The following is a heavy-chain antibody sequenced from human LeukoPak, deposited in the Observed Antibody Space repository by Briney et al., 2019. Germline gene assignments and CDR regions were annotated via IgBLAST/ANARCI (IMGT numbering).Heavy chain of an antibody. CDR3: ARGPTYGMDV. CDR2: IYGGGTT. Sequence: GGPLRLSCAAPGFTVSSNHLSWVRQAAGKGLEWVSVIYGGGTTYYADSVKGRFTISRDNSKNTLYLQMNSLRAEDTAVYYCARGPTYGMDVWGQGTTVTVSS. CDR1: GFTVSSNH. J-gene: IGHJ6*02. V-gene: IGHV3-53*01.